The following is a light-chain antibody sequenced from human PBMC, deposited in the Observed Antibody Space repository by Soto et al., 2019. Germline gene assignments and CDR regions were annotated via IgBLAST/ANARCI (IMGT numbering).Light chain of an antibody. Sequence: IVMTQSPLSLPVTPGEPASISCRSSQSLLHGNGNTYLDWYLQKPGQSPQLLIYLVSNRASGVPDRFSGSASGTDFTLKISRVEAEDVGVYYCMQALQTPYTFGQGTKLEIK. J-gene: IGKJ2*01. CDR1: QSLLHGNGNTY. CDR2: LVS. V-gene: IGKV2-28*01. CDR3: MQALQTPYT.